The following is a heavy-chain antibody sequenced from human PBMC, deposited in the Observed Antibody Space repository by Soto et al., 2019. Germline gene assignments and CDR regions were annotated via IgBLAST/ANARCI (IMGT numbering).Heavy chain of an antibody. V-gene: IGHV5-51*01. D-gene: IGHD6-19*01. CDR3: ERQPSNGQWYV. Sequence: GESLKISCKGSGYSFTSFWIGWVRQMPGKGLEWVAIIYPGDSDIRYSPSFQGQVTISADKSISTAYLQWSSLKASDTAMYYCERQPSNGQWYVWGQGTTVTVSS. CDR1: GYSFTSFW. CDR2: IYPGDSDI. J-gene: IGHJ6*02.